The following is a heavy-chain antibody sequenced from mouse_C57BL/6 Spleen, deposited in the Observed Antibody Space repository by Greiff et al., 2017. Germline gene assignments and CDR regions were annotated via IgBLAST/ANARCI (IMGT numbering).Heavy chain of an antibody. CDR1: GYTFTSYW. J-gene: IGHJ2*01. D-gene: IGHD1-1*01. CDR2: IDPSDSYT. V-gene: IGHV1-69*01. Sequence: QVQLQQPGAELVMPGASVKLSCKASGYTFTSYWMHWVKQRPGQGLEWIGEIDPSDSYTNYNQKFKGKSTLTVDKSSSTAYMQLSSLTSEDSAVYYCARGGGYYYGYFDYWGQGTTLTVSS. CDR3: ARGGGYYYGYFDY.